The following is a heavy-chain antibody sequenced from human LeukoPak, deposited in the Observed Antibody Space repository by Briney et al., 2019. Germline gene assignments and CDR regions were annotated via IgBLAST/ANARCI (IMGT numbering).Heavy chain of an antibody. CDR1: GGTFSSYA. J-gene: IGHJ4*02. Sequence: SVKVSCKASGGTFSSYAISWVRQAPGQGLKWMGGIIPIFGTANYAQKFQGRVTITADESTSTAYMELSSLRSEDTAVYYCARSPTTVAPIDYWGQGTLVTVSS. D-gene: IGHD4-23*01. V-gene: IGHV1-69*13. CDR2: IIPIFGTA. CDR3: ARSPTTVAPIDY.